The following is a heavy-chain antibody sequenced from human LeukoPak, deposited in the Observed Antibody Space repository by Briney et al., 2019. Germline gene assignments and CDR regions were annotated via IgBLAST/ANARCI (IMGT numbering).Heavy chain of an antibody. Sequence: GRSLRLSCAASGFTFSNYIMHWVRQAPGKGLDWVAVILENGSNQYYADSVKGRFTISRDNSKNTLFLQMNSLRGEDMAMYYCARVQGGGYRTADYWGQGTLVTVSS. CDR3: ARVQGGGYRTADY. CDR1: GFTFSNYI. J-gene: IGHJ4*02. V-gene: IGHV3-30*04. D-gene: IGHD6-19*01. CDR2: ILENGSNQ.